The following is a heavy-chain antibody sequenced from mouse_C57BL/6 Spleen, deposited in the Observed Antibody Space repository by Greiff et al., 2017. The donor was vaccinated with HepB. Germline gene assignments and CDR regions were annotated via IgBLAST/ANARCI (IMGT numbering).Heavy chain of an antibody. CDR1: GYAFTNYL. Sequence: QAQLQQSGAELVRPGTSVKVSCKASGYAFTNYLIEWVKQRPGQGLEWIGVINPGSGGTNYNEKFKGKATLTADKSSSTAYMQLSSLTSEDSAVYFCARGGNAMDYWGQGTSFTVSS. CDR2: INPGSGGT. J-gene: IGHJ4*01. V-gene: IGHV1-54*01. CDR3: ARGGNAMDY.